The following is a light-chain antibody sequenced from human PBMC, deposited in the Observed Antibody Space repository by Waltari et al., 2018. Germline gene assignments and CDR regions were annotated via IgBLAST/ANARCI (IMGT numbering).Light chain of an antibody. Sequence: QSVLTQPPSASGTPGQTVTISCSVTNSNIGRNSVFWSQQLPGTAPKLLIYRDNQRPSGVPDRFSGSKSGTSASLAIRGLRSEDDGDYYCAAWDDSLSVSYVFGSGTKVTV. CDR2: RDN. CDR3: AAWDDSLSVSYV. V-gene: IGLV1-47*01. J-gene: IGLJ1*01. CDR1: NSNIGRNS.